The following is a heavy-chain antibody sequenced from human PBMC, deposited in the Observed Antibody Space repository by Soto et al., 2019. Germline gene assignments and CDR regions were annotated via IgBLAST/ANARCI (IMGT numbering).Heavy chain of an antibody. CDR2: IYYSGST. CDR3: ARGGTGATFDY. J-gene: IGHJ4*02. D-gene: IGHD1-26*01. Sequence: LSETLSLTFTVSGGSISSYYWSWMRQPPGKGLEWIGYIYYSGSTNYNPSLKSRVTISVDTSKNQFSLKLSSVTAADTAVYYCARGGTGATFDYWGQGTLVTVSS. CDR1: GGSISSYY. V-gene: IGHV4-59*01.